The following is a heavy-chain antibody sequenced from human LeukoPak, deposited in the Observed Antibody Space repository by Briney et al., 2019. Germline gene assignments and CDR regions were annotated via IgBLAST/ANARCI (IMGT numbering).Heavy chain of an antibody. J-gene: IGHJ4*02. CDR1: GGSFSGYY. Sequence: SETLSLTCAVYGGSFSGYYWGWIRQPPGKGLEWIGSMYYSGTTYYNPSLKSRVTISVDTSKNQFSLKLSSVIVADTAVFFCARQRASSWYNFDYWGQGTLVTVSS. CDR2: MYYSGTT. V-gene: IGHV4-39*01. D-gene: IGHD6-13*01. CDR3: ARQRASSWYNFDY.